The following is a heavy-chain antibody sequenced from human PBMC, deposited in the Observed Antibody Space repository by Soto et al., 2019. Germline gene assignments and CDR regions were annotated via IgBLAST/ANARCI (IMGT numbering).Heavy chain of an antibody. D-gene: IGHD1-1*01. J-gene: IGHJ5*02. CDR1: GGSISSGGYS. CDR2: IYQSGST. CDR3: ARDQLEGNWFDP. V-gene: IGHV4-30-2*01. Sequence: QLQLQESGSGLVRPSQTLSLTCAVSGGSISSGGYSWNWIRQPPGKGLEWIGYIYQSGSTLYNPSHRRRFTISVDKSKNQFPLKLTSVTAADTAVYYCARDQLEGNWFDPWGQGTLVTVSS.